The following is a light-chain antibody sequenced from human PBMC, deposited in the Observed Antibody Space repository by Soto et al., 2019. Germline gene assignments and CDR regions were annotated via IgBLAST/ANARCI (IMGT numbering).Light chain of an antibody. Sequence: QSVLTQPPSVSDAPRQRVTISCSGSSSNIGNNAVNWYQQLPGKAPKLLIYYDDLLPSGVSDRFSGSKSGTSASLAISGLQSEDEADYYCAAWDDGLNGVVFGGGTKLTVL. CDR3: AAWDDGLNGVV. CDR2: YDD. V-gene: IGLV1-36*01. CDR1: SSNIGNNA. J-gene: IGLJ2*01.